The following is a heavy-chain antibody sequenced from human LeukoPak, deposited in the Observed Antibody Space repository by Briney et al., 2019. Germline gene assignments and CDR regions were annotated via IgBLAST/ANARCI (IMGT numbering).Heavy chain of an antibody. CDR2: IYHSGST. D-gene: IGHD3-22*01. CDR3: GRPLSYYSDSSGDDAFDI. Sequence: SETLSLTCTVSGGSVSSGSYYWGWIRQLPGKGLEWIGNIYHSGSTYYNPSLKSRVTISVDTSKNQFSLKLSSVTAADTAVYYCGRPLSYYSDSSGDDAFDIWGQGTMVTVSS. V-gene: IGHV4-39*07. CDR1: GGSVSSGSYY. J-gene: IGHJ3*02.